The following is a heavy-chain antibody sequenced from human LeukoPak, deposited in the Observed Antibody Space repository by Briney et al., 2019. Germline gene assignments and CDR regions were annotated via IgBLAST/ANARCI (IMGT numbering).Heavy chain of an antibody. V-gene: IGHV1-18*01. Sequence: ASVKVSCKASGYTFTSYGISWVRQAPGQGLEWMGWINAYNGNTNYAQKLQGRVTMTTDTSTSTAYMELRSLRSDDTAVYYCARSRAVAGTWGYYFDYWGQGTLVTVSS. CDR1: GYTFTSYG. CDR3: ARSRAVAGTWGYYFDY. CDR2: INAYNGNT. D-gene: IGHD6-19*01. J-gene: IGHJ4*02.